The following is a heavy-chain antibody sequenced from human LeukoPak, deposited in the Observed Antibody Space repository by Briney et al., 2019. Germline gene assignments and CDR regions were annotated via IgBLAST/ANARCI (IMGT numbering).Heavy chain of an antibody. D-gene: IGHD3-10*01. CDR2: IYYSGST. Sequence: SETLSLTCTVSGGSISSSSYYWGWIRQPPGKGLEWIGSIYYSGSTYYNPSLKSRVTISVDRSKNQFSLKLSSVTAAGTAVYYCARASLGAMVRGVIPVMWFDPWGQGTLVTVSS. J-gene: IGHJ5*02. V-gene: IGHV4-39*07. CDR1: GGSISSSSYY. CDR3: ARASLGAMVRGVIPVMWFDP.